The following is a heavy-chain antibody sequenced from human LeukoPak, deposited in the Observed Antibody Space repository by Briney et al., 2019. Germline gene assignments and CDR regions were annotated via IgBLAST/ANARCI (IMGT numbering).Heavy chain of an antibody. J-gene: IGHJ6*03. CDR1: GFTFSDYY. V-gene: IGHV3-11*06. Sequence: PGGSLRLSCAASGFTFSDYYMSWIRQAPGKGLEWVSYISSGSSYIYYADSVKGRFTISRDNAMNSLYLQMNSLRAEDTAVYYCARDPYSGSYGNYYYYFMDVWGKGTTVTISS. D-gene: IGHD1-26*01. CDR3: ARDPYSGSYGNYYYYFMDV. CDR2: ISSGSSYI.